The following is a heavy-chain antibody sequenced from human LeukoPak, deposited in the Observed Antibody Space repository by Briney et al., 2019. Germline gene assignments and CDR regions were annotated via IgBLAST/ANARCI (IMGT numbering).Heavy chain of an antibody. Sequence: SQTLSLTCSVSGDSISSGSHYWSWIRQPAGKGLEWIGLIYATGSYSYNPALKSRVTISVYTSKNQFPLKLTSVTAADTAVYYCARINGLGGWATFDYWGQGTLVSVSS. CDR3: ARINGLGGWATFDY. V-gene: IGHV4-61*02. J-gene: IGHJ4*02. D-gene: IGHD6-19*01. CDR2: IYATGSY. CDR1: GDSISSGSHY.